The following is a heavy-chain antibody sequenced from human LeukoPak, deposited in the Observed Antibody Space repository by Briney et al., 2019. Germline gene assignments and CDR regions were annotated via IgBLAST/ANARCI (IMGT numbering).Heavy chain of an antibody. CDR3: ARWGYYSNYDY. D-gene: IGHD4-11*01. CDR1: GSTFSSFA. J-gene: IGHJ4*02. CDR2: ICSNGGCT. Sequence: PGGSLRLSCAASGSTFSSFAMHWVRQAPGKQLEYVSAICSNGGCTYYANSVKGRFTISRDNSKNTLYLQMGSLRAEDMAVYYCARWGYYSNYDYWGQGTLVTVSS. V-gene: IGHV3-64*01.